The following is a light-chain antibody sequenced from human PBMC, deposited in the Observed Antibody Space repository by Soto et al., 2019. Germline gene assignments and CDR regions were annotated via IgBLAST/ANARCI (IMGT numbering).Light chain of an antibody. J-gene: IGKJ1*01. CDR2: GAS. V-gene: IGKV3-15*01. CDR3: QQYNNWPPT. Sequence: EIVMTQSPATLSVSPAERATLSCRASQSVSSNLAWYHQKPGQAPRLLIYGASTRATGIPARFSGSGSGTEFTLTISSLQSEDFAVYYCQQYNNWPPTFGQGTKV. CDR1: QSVSSN.